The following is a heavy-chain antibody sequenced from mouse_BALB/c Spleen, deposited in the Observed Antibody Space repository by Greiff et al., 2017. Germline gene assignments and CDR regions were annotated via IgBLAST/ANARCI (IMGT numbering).Heavy chain of an antibody. J-gene: IGHJ2*01. CDR1: GFTFSSYG. Sequence: EVQLVESGGGLVQPGGSLKLSCAASGFTFSSYGMSWVRQTPDKRLELVATINSNGGSTYYPDSVKGRFTISRDNAKNTLYLQMSSLKSEDTAMYYCARDGDGNPFDYWGQGTTLTVSS. CDR3: ARDGDGNPFDY. D-gene: IGHD2-1*01. V-gene: IGHV5-6-3*01. CDR2: INSNGGST.